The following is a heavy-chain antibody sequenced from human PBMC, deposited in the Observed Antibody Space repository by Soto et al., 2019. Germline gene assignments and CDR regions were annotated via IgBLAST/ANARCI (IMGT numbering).Heavy chain of an antibody. CDR2: ISGSGGST. Sequence: EVQLLESGGGLVQPGGSLRLSCAASGFTFSSYAMSWVRQAPGKGLEWVSAISGSGGSTYYADSVKGRFTISRDNSKNTLYLQMNSLRAEDTAVYYCAKDSTALLRYFDWLLPPYYYYGMDVWGQGTTVTVSS. V-gene: IGHV3-23*01. J-gene: IGHJ6*02. CDR1: GFTFSSYA. D-gene: IGHD3-9*01. CDR3: AKDSTALLRYFDWLLPPYYYYGMDV.